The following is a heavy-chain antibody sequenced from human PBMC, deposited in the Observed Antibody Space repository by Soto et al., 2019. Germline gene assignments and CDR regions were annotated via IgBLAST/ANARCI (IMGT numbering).Heavy chain of an antibody. Sequence: EVQLVESGGGLVKPGGSLRLSCAASGFTFSSYSMNWVRQAPGKGLECVSSISSSSSYIYYADSVKGRFTISRDNAKNSLYLQMNSLRAEDTAVYYCARGGYCSGGSCEYFQHWGQGTLVTVSA. CDR1: GFTFSSYS. CDR2: ISSSSSYI. CDR3: ARGGYCSGGSCEYFQH. J-gene: IGHJ1*01. V-gene: IGHV3-21*01. D-gene: IGHD2-15*01.